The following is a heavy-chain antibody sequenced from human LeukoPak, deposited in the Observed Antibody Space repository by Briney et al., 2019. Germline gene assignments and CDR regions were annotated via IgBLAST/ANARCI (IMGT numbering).Heavy chain of an antibody. J-gene: IGHJ3*02. Sequence: GGSLRLSCAASRFTFSSYSMNWVRQAPGKGLGWVSAISGSGGSTYYADSVKGRFTISRDNSKNTLYLQMNSLRAEDTAVYYCAKGIEDIVVVPAAAFDIWGQGTMVTVSS. D-gene: IGHD2-2*01. CDR3: AKGIEDIVVVPAAAFDI. V-gene: IGHV3-23*01. CDR1: RFTFSSYS. CDR2: ISGSGGST.